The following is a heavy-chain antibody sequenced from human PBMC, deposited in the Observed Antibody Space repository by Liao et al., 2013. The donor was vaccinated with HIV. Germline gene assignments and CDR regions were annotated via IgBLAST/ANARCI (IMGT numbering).Heavy chain of an antibody. D-gene: IGHD3-22*01. J-gene: IGHJ2*01. CDR3: ARERGGSYYYDSSGYPHWYFDL. CDR2: ISTSGST. V-gene: IGHV4-61*02. Sequence: QVQLQESGPGLVKPSQTLSLTCTVSGGSISSGSYYWSWIRQPAGKGLEWIGRISTSGSTNYNPSLKSRVTISVDTSKNQFSLKLSSETAADTAVYYCARERGGSYYYDSSGYPHWYFDLWGRGTLVTVSS. CDR1: GGSISSGSYY.